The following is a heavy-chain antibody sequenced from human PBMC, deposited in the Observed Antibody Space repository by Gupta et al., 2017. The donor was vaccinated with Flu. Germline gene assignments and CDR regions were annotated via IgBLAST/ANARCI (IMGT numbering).Heavy chain of an antibody. CDR3: VKGGYSRGWPDNWFDP. Sequence: EVQLVESGGGLVHPGRSLRLSCAASGFTFADSAMHWVRQAPGKGPEWVSGISWNSGSIGYADSVKGRFTISRDNAKNSLFLQMDSLRSEDTAFYYCVKGGYSRGWPDNWFDPWGQGTLVTVSS. D-gene: IGHD5-18*01. V-gene: IGHV3-9*01. CDR2: ISWNSGSI. CDR1: GFTFADSA. J-gene: IGHJ5*02.